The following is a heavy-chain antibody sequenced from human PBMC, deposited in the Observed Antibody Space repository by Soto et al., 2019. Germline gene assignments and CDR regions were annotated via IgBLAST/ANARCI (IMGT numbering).Heavy chain of an antibody. J-gene: IGHJ3*02. Sequence: EVQLVESGGGLVQPGGSLRLSCAASGFTFSSYWMSWVRQAPGKGLEWVANIKQDGSEKYYVDSVKGRFTISRDNAKNSLYLQMNSLRAEDTAVYYCARDPQVVVVPAAINAFDIWGQGTMVTVSS. CDR3: ARDPQVVVVPAAINAFDI. D-gene: IGHD2-2*01. CDR2: IKQDGSEK. CDR1: GFTFSSYW. V-gene: IGHV3-7*03.